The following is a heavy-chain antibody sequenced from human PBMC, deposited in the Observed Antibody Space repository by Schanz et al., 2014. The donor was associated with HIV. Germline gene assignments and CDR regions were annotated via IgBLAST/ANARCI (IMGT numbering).Heavy chain of an antibody. CDR1: GFTFSSYA. Sequence: EVQLLDSGGGLVQPGGSLRLSCAAPGFTFSSYAMSWVRQTPGKGLEWVSAISDTGGSTYYADSVKGRFTISKDYSKNTLYLQMNSLRAEDTAIYYCAKGDPTAADPTDSWGQGTLVTVSS. V-gene: IGHV3-23*01. CDR3: AKGDPTAADPTDS. D-gene: IGHD2-15*01. J-gene: IGHJ4*02. CDR2: ISDTGGST.